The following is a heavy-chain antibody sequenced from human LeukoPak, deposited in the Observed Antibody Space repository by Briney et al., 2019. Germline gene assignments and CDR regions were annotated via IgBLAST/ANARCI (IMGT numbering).Heavy chain of an antibody. CDR1: GFTFSSYA. CDR3: AKHRDIFYYFDY. V-gene: IGHV3-23*01. D-gene: IGHD2-15*01. Sequence: GGSLRLSCAASGFTFSSYAMSWVCQAPGKGLEWVSAISGSGGSTYYADSVKGRFTISRDNSKNTLYLQMNSLRAEDTAVYYCAKHRDIFYYFDYWGQGTLVTVSS. CDR2: ISGSGGST. J-gene: IGHJ4*02.